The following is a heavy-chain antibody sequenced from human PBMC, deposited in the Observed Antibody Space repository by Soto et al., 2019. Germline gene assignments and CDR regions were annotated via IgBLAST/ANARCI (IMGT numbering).Heavy chain of an antibody. CDR1: GFTFDDYT. V-gene: IGHV3-43*01. CDR2: ISWDGGST. D-gene: IGHD5-12*01. CDR3: AKDINTGARVATTEYYYYGMDV. Sequence: GGSLRLSCAAPGFTFDDYTMHWVRQAPGKGLEWVSLISWDGGSTYYADSVKGRFTISRDNSKNSLYLQMNSLRTEDTALYYCAKDINTGARVATTEYYYYGMDVWGQGTTVTVSS. J-gene: IGHJ6*02.